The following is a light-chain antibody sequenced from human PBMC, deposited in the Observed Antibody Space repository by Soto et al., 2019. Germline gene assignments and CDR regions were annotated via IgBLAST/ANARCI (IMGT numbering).Light chain of an antibody. CDR3: QQYYSIPPT. CDR2: WAS. V-gene: IGKV4-1*01. J-gene: IGKJ3*01. CDR1: QSVLYSSNNKNY. Sequence: DIVMTQSPDSLAVSLGERATINCKSSQSVLYSSNNKNYLAWYQQKPGQPPKLLIYWASTRESGVPDRFSGSGSGTDFTLTISSLQAEDVAFYYCQQYYSIPPTFGPGTKVDIK.